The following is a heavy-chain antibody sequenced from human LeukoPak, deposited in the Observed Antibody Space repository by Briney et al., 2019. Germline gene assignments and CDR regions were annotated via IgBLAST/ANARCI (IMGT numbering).Heavy chain of an antibody. Sequence: PGGSLRLSCAASGFTFSSYSMNWVRQAPGKGLEWVSSISSSSSYIYYADSVKGRFTISRDNAKNSPYLQMNSLRAEDTAVYYCARDRRSGYSSGWPRFDYWGQGTLVTVSS. D-gene: IGHD6-19*01. CDR2: ISSSSSYI. CDR1: GFTFSSYS. J-gene: IGHJ4*02. V-gene: IGHV3-21*01. CDR3: ARDRRSGYSSGWPRFDY.